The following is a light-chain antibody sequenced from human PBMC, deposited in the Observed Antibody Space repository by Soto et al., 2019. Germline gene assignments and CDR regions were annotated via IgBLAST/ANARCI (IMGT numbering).Light chain of an antibody. V-gene: IGKV3-11*01. CDR1: EGVGTY. Sequence: EFVLTQSPATLSLSPGERATLSCRASEGVGTYLAWYQQKPGQPPRLLIYDASTRASAIPARFSGRGSGTDFILTISTLEPEDFAVYYCQQRSVWPRTFGQGTKVESK. CDR2: DAS. J-gene: IGKJ1*01. CDR3: QQRSVWPRT.